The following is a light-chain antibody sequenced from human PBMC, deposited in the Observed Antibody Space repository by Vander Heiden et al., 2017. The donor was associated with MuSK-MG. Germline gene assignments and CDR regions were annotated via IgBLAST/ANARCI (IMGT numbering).Light chain of an antibody. CDR2: ATS. Sequence: DIQMTQSPSSLSASVGDRVTITCRASQSISSYLNWYQQKPGKAPKLLIYATSSLQSGVPSRFSGSGSGTDFTLTISSLQPEDFANYYCQQSYSTPFTFGRGTKVDIK. J-gene: IGKJ3*01. V-gene: IGKV1-39*01. CDR1: QSISSY. CDR3: QQSYSTPFT.